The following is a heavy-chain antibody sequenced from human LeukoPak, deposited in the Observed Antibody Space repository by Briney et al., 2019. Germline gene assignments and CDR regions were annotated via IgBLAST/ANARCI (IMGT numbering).Heavy chain of an antibody. CDR2: ISYDGSNK. J-gene: IGHJ1*01. D-gene: IGHD6-13*01. CDR1: GFTFSSYA. Sequence: PGRSLRLSCAASGFTFSSYAMHWVRQAPGKGLEWVAVISYDGSNKYYADSVKGRFTISRDNSKNTLYLQMNSLRAEDTAVYYCASHPGGNIAAALPWGQGTLVTVSS. V-gene: IGHV3-30-3*01. CDR3: ASHPGGNIAAALP.